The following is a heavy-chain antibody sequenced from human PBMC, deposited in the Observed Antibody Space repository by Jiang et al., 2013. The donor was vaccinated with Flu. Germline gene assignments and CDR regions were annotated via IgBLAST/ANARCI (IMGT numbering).Heavy chain of an antibody. J-gene: IGHJ6*01. CDR1: GFTFESYS. D-gene: IGHD1-26*01. CDR3: ARVGSSAYYTDFVVHSYMDA. Sequence: VQLVESGGGLVKPGGSLTLSCAASGFTFESYSMVWVRQAPGRGLEWVSSITHGSTYISYADSVQGRFAISRDNARKSLFLQMNNLRAEDTAVYYCARVGSSAYYTDFVVHSYMDAWGRGASVTVSS. CDR2: ITHGSTYI. V-gene: IGHV3-21*01.